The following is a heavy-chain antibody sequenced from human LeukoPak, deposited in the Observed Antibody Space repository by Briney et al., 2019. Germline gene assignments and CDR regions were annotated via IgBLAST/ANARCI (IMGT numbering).Heavy chain of an antibody. D-gene: IGHD3-10*01. V-gene: IGHV4-59*01. CDR3: AGYGSGSYHKAFDY. J-gene: IGHJ4*02. CDR1: GGAISSDY. CDR2: VHSSGYT. Sequence: PSETLSLTCSVSGGAISSDYWAWIRQPPGKGLEWIAYVHSSGYTSYNPSLKSRVTISIDTSKNQFSLKLNSVTVADTAVYYCAGYGSGSYHKAFDYWGQGTLVTVSS.